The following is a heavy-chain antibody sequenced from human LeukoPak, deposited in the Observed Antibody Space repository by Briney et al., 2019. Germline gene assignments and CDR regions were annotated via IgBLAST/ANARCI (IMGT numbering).Heavy chain of an antibody. CDR1: GGTFSSYA. D-gene: IGHD6-6*01. J-gene: IGHJ6*02. CDR3: ARVGGYSSSPYWYYYYYGMDV. Sequence: GSSVKVSCKASGGTFSSYAISWVRQAPGQWLEWMGGIIPIFGTANYAQKFQGRVTITADESTSTAYMELSSLRSEDTAVYYCARVGGYSSSPYWYYYYYGMDVWGQGTTVTVSS. CDR2: IIPIFGTA. V-gene: IGHV1-69*01.